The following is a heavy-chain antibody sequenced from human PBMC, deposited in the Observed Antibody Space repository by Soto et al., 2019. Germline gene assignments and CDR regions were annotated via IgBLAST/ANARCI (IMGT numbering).Heavy chain of an antibody. CDR2: VYSSGIT. CDR1: GGSINSDDYS. CDR3: AREFKFFGERPH. J-gene: IGHJ4*02. D-gene: IGHD3-10*01. Sequence: QVQLRESGPGLVKPSQTLSLTCTVSGGSINSDDYSWTWIRQSPRKGLEWIWYVYSSGITYYNPSLRSRITISADTSKNQFSLKLTSVTAADTAVYYCAREFKFFGERPHWGQGTLVIVSS. V-gene: IGHV4-30-4*01.